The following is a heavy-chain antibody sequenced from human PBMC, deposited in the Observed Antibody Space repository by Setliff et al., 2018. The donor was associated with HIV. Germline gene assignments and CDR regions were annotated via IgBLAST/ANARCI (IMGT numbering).Heavy chain of an antibody. Sequence: GESLRLSCAASGITFSSIDIHWVRQAPGRRPEWVAHSVPDGTRAYYSDSVKGRFTISRDNSKNTVYLQMSSLRPDDTAVYHCAKGPLHGGFDIWGQGTMVTVSS. D-gene: IGHD2-15*01. J-gene: IGHJ3*02. V-gene: IGHV3-30*02. CDR1: GITFSSID. CDR2: SVPDGTRA. CDR3: AKGPLHGGFDI.